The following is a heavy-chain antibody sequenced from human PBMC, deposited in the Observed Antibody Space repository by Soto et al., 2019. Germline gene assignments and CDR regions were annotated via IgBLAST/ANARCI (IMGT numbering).Heavy chain of an antibody. D-gene: IGHD2-8*02. V-gene: IGHV3-23*01. J-gene: IGHJ3*02. CDR3: AKATATGGGAFDI. CDR1: GFICSSYD. CDR2: ILVGGST. Sequence: GGALRLSCAASGFICSSYDMSWVRQAPGKGLEWVSTILVGGSTHYEDSVKGRFTISRDGSKNTVYLQMNSLTAGDTAVYYCAKATATGGGAFDICGQGTMVTVSS.